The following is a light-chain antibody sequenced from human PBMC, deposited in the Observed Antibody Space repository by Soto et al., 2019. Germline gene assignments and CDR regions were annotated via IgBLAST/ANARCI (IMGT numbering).Light chain of an antibody. V-gene: IGKV1-39*01. J-gene: IGKJ5*01. CDR1: QDINNY. Sequence: DIRVTQSPSSLSASVGDRVTITCRASQDINNYLNWYQQRPGKAPKLLIYAASTLQSGVPSRFSGTGSGTDFTLTISSLQPEDFATYYCQQSYSTPPIPFAQGTRLEIK. CDR2: AAS. CDR3: QQSYSTPPIP.